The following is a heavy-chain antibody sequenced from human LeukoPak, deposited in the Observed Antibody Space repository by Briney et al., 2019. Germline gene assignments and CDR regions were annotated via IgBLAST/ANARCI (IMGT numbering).Heavy chain of an antibody. D-gene: IGHD3-10*01. CDR2: ISGSGDST. CDR1: GFTFSSYC. J-gene: IGHJ6*03. V-gene: IGHV3-23*01. Sequence: GGSLRLSCAASGFTFSSYCMNWVRQAPGKGLEWVSAISGSGDSTYYADSVKGRFTISRDNSKNTLYLQVNSLRAEDTAVYYCAKAPYGSGTYYMDVWGKGTTVTISS. CDR3: AKAPYGSGTYYMDV.